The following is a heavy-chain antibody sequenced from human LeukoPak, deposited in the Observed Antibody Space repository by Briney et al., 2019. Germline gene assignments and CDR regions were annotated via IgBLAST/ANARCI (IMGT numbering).Heavy chain of an antibody. V-gene: IGHV3-74*01. Sequence: GGSLRLSCAASGFTFSNNRMHWVRQAPGKGLVWVSRINSDGSTTTYADSVKGRFTISRDNAKNTLYLQMNSLRAEDTAVYYCARGYIYGYDCWGQGALVTVSS. CDR1: GFTFSNNR. D-gene: IGHD5-18*01. J-gene: IGHJ4*02. CDR2: INSDGSTT. CDR3: ARGYIYGYDC.